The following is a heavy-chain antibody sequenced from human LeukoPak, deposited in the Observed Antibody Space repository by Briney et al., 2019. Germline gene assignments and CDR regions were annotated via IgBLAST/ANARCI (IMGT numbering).Heavy chain of an antibody. CDR1: GFRISNYA. J-gene: IGHJ4*02. V-gene: IGHV3-23*01. CDR2: ISGSGGST. D-gene: IGHD3-22*01. CDR3: AKSLALLVVTSVDY. Sequence: GGSLRLSCAASGFRISNYAMSWVRQPPGKGLEWVSAISGSGGSTYYADSVRGRFTISRDNSKNTLYLQMNSLRAEDTAVYYCAKSLALLVVTSVDYWGLGTLVTVSS.